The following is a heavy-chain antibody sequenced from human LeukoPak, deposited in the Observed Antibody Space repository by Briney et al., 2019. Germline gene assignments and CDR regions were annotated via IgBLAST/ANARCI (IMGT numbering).Heavy chain of an antibody. CDR2: IWYDGSNK. CDR3: VRSPTYYYGMDV. V-gene: IGHV3-33*01. J-gene: IGHJ6*02. CDR1: GFTFSSYG. Sequence: GRSLRLSCAASGFTFSSYGMHWVRQAPGKGLEWVAVIWYDGSNKYYADSVKGRFTISRDNSKNTLYLQMNSLRAEDTAVYYCVRSPTYYYGMDVWGQGTTVTVSS.